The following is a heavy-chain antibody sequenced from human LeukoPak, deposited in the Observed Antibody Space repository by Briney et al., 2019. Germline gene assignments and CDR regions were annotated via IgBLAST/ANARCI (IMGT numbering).Heavy chain of an antibody. J-gene: IGHJ4*02. CDR3: ARDLGDAYFDY. CDR1: GASISSTNW. CDR2: IYYSGST. Sequence: PSETLSLTCAVSGASISSTNWWSWVRQPPGKGLEWIGYIYYSGSTNYNPSLKSRVTISVDTSKNQFSLKLSSVTAADTAVYYCARDLGDAYFDYWGQGTLVTVSS. V-gene: IGHV4-4*02.